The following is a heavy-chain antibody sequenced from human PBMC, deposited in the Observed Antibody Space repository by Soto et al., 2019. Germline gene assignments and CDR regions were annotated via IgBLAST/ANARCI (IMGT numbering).Heavy chain of an antibody. D-gene: IGHD3-10*01. CDR1: GGSISSYY. J-gene: IGHJ5*02. Sequence: SETLSLTCTVSGGSISSYYWSWIRQPPGKGLEWIGYIYYSGSTNYNPSLKSRVTISVDTSKNQFSLKLSSVTAADTAVYYCARHGKEVRGPKSGFDPWGQGTLVTVSS. V-gene: IGHV4-59*08. CDR2: IYYSGST. CDR3: ARHGKEVRGPKSGFDP.